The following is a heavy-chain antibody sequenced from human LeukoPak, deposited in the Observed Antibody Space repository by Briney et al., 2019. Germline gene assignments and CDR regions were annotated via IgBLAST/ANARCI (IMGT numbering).Heavy chain of an antibody. Sequence: GGSLRLSCAASGFTFSTYWMHWVRQVPGKGLVWVSRINNDGSFTTYADSVKGRFTISRDNAKNTLYLQMNSLRAEDTAVYYCARDAYYDFWSGYPRYFDYWGQGTLVTVSS. CDR2: INNDGSFT. D-gene: IGHD3-3*01. V-gene: IGHV3-74*01. CDR3: ARDAYYDFWSGYPRYFDY. J-gene: IGHJ4*02. CDR1: GFTFSTYW.